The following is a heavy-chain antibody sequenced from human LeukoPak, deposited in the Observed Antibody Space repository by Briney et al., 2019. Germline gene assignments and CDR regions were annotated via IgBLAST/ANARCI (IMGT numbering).Heavy chain of an antibody. CDR1: GGSISSYY. Sequence: SETLSLTCTVSGGSISSYYWSWIRQPPGKGLEWIGYIYYSGSTNYNPSLKSRVTISVDTSKNQFSLKLNSVTAADTAVYYCARDERFCTGGSCYPGWFDPWGQGTLVTVSS. D-gene: IGHD2-15*01. CDR2: IYYSGST. CDR3: ARDERFCTGGSCYPGWFDP. J-gene: IGHJ5*02. V-gene: IGHV4-59*01.